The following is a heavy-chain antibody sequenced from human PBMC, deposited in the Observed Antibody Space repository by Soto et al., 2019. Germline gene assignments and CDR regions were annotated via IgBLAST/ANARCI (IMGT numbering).Heavy chain of an antibody. CDR2: IKQDGSEK. CDR1: GFTFSSYW. D-gene: IGHD2-2*01. CDR3: ASQLGYCSSTSCYYYYMDV. V-gene: IGHV3-7*01. Sequence: SLRLSCAASGFTFSSYWMSWVRQAPGKGLEWVANIKQDGSEKYYVDSVKGRFTISRDNAKNSLYLQMNSLRAEDTAVYYCASQLGYCSSTSCYYYYMDVWGKGTTVTVSS. J-gene: IGHJ6*03.